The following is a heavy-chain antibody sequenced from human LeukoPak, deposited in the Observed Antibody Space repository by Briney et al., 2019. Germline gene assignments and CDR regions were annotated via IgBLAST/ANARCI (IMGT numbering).Heavy chain of an antibody. CDR2: IYYSGST. CDR3: ARGRYYYDSSGYYKFDY. J-gene: IGHJ4*02. CDR1: GGSISSSNYY. Sequence: SETLSLTCTVSGGSISSSNYYWGWIRQPPGKGLEWIGSIYYSGSTYYNPSLKSRVTISVDTSKNQFSLKLSSVTAADTAVYYCARGRYYYDSSGYYKFDYWGQGTLVTVSS. D-gene: IGHD3-22*01. V-gene: IGHV4-39*07.